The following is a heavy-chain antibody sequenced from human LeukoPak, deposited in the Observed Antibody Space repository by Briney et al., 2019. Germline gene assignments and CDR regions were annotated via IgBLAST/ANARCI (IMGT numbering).Heavy chain of an antibody. V-gene: IGHV4-39*07. Sequence: SETLSLTCTVSGGSISSSSYYWGWIRQPPGKGLEWIGSIYYTGSTYYNPSLKSRVTISVDTSKNQFSLKLSSVTAADTAVYYCARVDHRRQWLVGRGHFVFDYWGQGTLVTVSS. CDR3: ARVDHRRQWLVGRGHFVFDY. CDR2: IYYTGST. CDR1: GGSISSSSYY. D-gene: IGHD6-19*01. J-gene: IGHJ4*02.